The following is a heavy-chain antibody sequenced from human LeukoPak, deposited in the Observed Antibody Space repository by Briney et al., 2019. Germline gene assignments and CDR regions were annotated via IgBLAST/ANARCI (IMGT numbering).Heavy chain of an antibody. J-gene: IGHJ6*02. CDR3: ARVFGVTNSSSWYLPYYYYYGMDV. V-gene: IGHV4-34*01. CDR2: INHSGST. CDR1: GGSFSGYY. Sequence: SETLSLTCAVYGGSFSGYYWSWIRQPPGKGLEWIGEINHSGSTNYNPSLKSRVTISVDTSKNQFSLKLSSVTAADTAVYYCARVFGVTNSSSWYLPYYYYYGMDVWGQGTTVTVSS. D-gene: IGHD6-13*01.